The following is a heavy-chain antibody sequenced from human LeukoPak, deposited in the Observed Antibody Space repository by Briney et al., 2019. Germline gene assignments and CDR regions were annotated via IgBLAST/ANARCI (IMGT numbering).Heavy chain of an antibody. CDR3: ATYRQVLLPFES. V-gene: IGHV3-23*01. J-gene: IGHJ4*02. Sequence: GGSLRLSCEASGFTFSTFAMIWVRQPPGKGLEWVSSIFPSGGEIHYADSVRGRFTISRDNSKSTLSLQMNSLRAEDTAIYYCATYRQVLLPFESWGQGTLVTVSS. D-gene: IGHD2-8*02. CDR2: IFPSGGEI. CDR1: GFTFSTFA.